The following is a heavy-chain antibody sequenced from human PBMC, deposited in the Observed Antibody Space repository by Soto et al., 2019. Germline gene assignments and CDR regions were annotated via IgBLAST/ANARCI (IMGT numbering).Heavy chain of an antibody. J-gene: IGHJ6*02. CDR2: IIPIFGTA. V-gene: IGHV1-69*01. CDR1: GGTFSSYA. Sequence: QVQLVQSGAEVKKPGSSVKVSCKASGGTFSSYAISWVRQAPGQGLEWMGGIIPIFGTANYAQKFKGRVTITADESTSTAYMELSSLRSEDTAVYYCARGEESMLLMLNYYYYGMDVWGQGTTVTVSS. CDR3: ARGEESMLLMLNYYYYGMDV. D-gene: IGHD2-8*01.